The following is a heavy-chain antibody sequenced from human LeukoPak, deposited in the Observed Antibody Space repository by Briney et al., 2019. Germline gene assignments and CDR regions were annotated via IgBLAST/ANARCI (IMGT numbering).Heavy chain of an antibody. J-gene: IGHJ4*02. CDR3: ASSTLVRFLEWLFDY. CDR2: ISYDGSNK. CDR1: GFTFSSYA. Sequence: GGSLRLSCAASGFTFSSYAMHWVRQAPGKGLEWVAVISYDGSNKYYADSVKGRFTISRDNSKNTLYLQMNSLRAEDTAVYYCASSTLVRFLEWLFDYWGQGTLVTVSS. D-gene: IGHD3-3*01. V-gene: IGHV3-30-3*01.